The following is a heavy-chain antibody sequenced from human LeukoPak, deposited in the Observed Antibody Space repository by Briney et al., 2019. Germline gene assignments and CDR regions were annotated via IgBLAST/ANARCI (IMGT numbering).Heavy chain of an antibody. D-gene: IGHD2-21*02. CDR3: AKDEGSRCRGDRPLDY. V-gene: IGHV3-30*18. J-gene: IGHJ4*02. CDR1: GFTFISYG. CDR2: IAQDGSNI. Sequence: RGSRRLSCAASGFTFISYGMHAVRQAPGKGLEGVAVIAQDGSNIQYGDSVKGRLTISRDNSKKTLYLQVNSTRGDDTGVYYCAKDEGSRCRGDRPLDYWGQGTLVTVSS.